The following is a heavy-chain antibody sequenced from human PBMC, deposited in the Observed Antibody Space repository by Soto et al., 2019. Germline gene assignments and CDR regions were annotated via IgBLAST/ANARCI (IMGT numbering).Heavy chain of an antibody. CDR1: GFTFSSYA. CDR3: AKDRSIVAAIGFLVADY. D-gene: IGHD1-26*01. J-gene: IGHJ4*02. V-gene: IGHV3-23*01. CDR2: ISGSGGST. Sequence: GGSLRLSCAASGFTFSSYAMSWVRQAPGKGLEWVSVISGSGGSTYYADSVKGRFTISRDNSKNTLYLQMNSLRAEDTAVYYCAKDRSIVAAIGFLVADYWGQGTLVTVSS.